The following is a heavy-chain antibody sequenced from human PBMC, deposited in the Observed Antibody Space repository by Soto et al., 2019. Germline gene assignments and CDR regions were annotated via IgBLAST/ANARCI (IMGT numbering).Heavy chain of an antibody. CDR1: GFTFDDYA. CDR3: VKDSYADFHRVLSTAEYFFDY. CDR2: ITWNSGKM. D-gene: IGHD2-15*01. V-gene: IGHV3-9*01. J-gene: IGHJ4*01. Sequence: GGSLRLSCTASGFTFDDYAMHWVRQGPGRGLEWVSGITWNSGKMAYADSVKGRFTIARDDDNNSLYLQMNSLRPEDTALCYCVKDSYADFHRVLSTAEYFFDYWGHGTLVTVSS.